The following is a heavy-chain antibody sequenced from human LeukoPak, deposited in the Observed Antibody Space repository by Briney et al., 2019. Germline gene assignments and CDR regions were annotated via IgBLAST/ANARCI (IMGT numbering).Heavy chain of an antibody. CDR1: GFTFSSYG. CDR2: ISYDGSNK. Sequence: PGGSLRLSCAASGFTFSSYGMHWVRQAPGKGLEWVAVISYDGSNKYYADSVKGRFTISRDNSKNTLYLQMNSLRAEDTAVYYCANHEYSGSYLEGLDYWGQGTLVTVSS. CDR3: ANHEYSGSYLEGLDY. V-gene: IGHV3-30*18. J-gene: IGHJ4*02. D-gene: IGHD1-26*01.